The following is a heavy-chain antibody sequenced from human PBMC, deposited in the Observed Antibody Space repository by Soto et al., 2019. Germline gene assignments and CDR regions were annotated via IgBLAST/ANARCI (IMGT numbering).Heavy chain of an antibody. Sequence: PSEPLSLTCTVWDGSISSYYWSWIRQPPGKGLEWIGYIYYSGSTNYNPSLKSRVTISVDTSKNQFSLKLSSVAAADTAVYYCARHGSQYDILTGYAYYFDYWGQGTLVTVS. CDR2: IYYSGST. CDR1: DGSISSYY. V-gene: IGHV4-59*08. D-gene: IGHD3-9*01. CDR3: ARHGSQYDILTGYAYYFDY. J-gene: IGHJ4*02.